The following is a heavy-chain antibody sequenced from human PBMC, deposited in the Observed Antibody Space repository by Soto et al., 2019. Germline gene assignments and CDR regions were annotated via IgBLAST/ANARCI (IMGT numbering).Heavy chain of an antibody. D-gene: IGHD3-3*01. Sequence: EVQLLESGGGLVQPGGSLRLSCAASGFTFSSYAMSWVRQAPGKGLEGVSAISGRGGSTYYADSVKGRFTFSRDHSKNTLYLQMNSLRAEDTAVYYCAKEKVQDFWSGFGGLFDYLGQGPLVTFSS. CDR1: GFTFSSYA. CDR2: ISGRGGST. CDR3: AKEKVQDFWSGFGGLFDY. J-gene: IGHJ4*02. V-gene: IGHV3-23*01.